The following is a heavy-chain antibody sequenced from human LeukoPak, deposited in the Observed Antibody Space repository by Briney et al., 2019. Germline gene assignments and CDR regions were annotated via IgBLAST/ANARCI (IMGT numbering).Heavy chain of an antibody. Sequence: SGGSLRLSCAASGFTFSDYYMSWIRQAPGKGLEWVSYISSSGSTIYYADSVKGRFTISRDNSKNTLYLQMNSLRAEDTAVYYCARGFSNRRSPFDYWGQGTLVTVSS. D-gene: IGHD1-14*01. V-gene: IGHV3-11*04. CDR2: ISSSGSTI. J-gene: IGHJ4*02. CDR3: ARGFSNRRSPFDY. CDR1: GFTFSDYY.